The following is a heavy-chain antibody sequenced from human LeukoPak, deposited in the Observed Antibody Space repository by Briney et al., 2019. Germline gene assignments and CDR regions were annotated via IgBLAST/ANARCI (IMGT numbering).Heavy chain of an antibody. CDR1: GYTFTGYY. V-gene: IGHV1-2*02. Sequence: GASLKVSFKASGYTFTGYYMHWVRPAPGQGLGWMGWINPNSGGTNYAQKFQGRVTMTRDTSISTAYMELSRVRSDDTVVYYCARETSYSSSFDYWGQGTLVTVSS. J-gene: IGHJ4*02. CDR2: INPNSGGT. D-gene: IGHD6-19*01. CDR3: ARETSYSSSFDY.